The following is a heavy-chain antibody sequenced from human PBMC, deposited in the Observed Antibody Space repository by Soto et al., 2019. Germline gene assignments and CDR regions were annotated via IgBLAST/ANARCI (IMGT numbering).Heavy chain of an antibody. V-gene: IGHV1-3*01. D-gene: IGHD7-27*01. Sequence: ASVKVSCKASGYTFSSYAMHWVRQAPGQRLEWMGWINAGYGNTKSSQKFQDRVTTSRDTSASTAYMELTSLRSEDTAVYYCARDTGDGTFDFWGQGTLVTVSS. CDR2: INAGYGNT. CDR3: ARDTGDGTFDF. J-gene: IGHJ4*02. CDR1: GYTFSSYA.